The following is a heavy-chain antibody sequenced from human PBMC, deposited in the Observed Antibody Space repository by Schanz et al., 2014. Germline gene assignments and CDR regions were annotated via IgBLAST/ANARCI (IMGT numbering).Heavy chain of an antibody. CDR1: GYDFHIYA. V-gene: IGHV1-18*01. Sequence: QILLVQPGPEVKKPGASVTVSCKASGYDFHIYAYSWVRQAPGQGPEWIGWISGYTGDTKYAQKFQHRVNMTTDRTTSTVYMELRSLRFDDTAVYFCARDNGRYYYYMDVWGRGTTVTVSS. D-gene: IGHD1-26*01. J-gene: IGHJ6*03. CDR2: ISGYTGDT. CDR3: ARDNGRYYYYMDV.